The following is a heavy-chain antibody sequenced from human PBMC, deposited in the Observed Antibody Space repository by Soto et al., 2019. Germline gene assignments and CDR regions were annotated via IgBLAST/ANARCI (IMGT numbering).Heavy chain of an antibody. CDR2: ISAYNGNT. J-gene: IGHJ4*02. CDR1: GYTFINYG. V-gene: IGHV1-18*01. CDR3: ARCAYCSGDSCHSRISDY. Sequence: QVQLVQSGAEVKKPGASVKVSCKASGYTFINYGLSWVRQAPGQGLEWMGWISAYNGNTNYAQKFQGRVTMTTDTSTSTAYMELRSLRSDDTAVYYCARCAYCSGDSCHSRISDYWGQGTLVGVSS. D-gene: IGHD2-15*01.